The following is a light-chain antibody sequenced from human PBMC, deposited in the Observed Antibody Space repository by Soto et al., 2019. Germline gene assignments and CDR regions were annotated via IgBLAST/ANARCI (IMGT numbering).Light chain of an antibody. Sequence: EIVLTQSPGTLSLSPGERATLSCRASQSVGNNYLAWYQQKPGQAPRLLIYGASSRATGIPDRFSGSGSGTDFTLTINRLEPEDFAVYYCQQRSNGITFGQGTRLEIK. CDR3: QQRSNGIT. V-gene: IGKV3D-20*02. CDR2: GAS. J-gene: IGKJ5*01. CDR1: QSVGNNY.